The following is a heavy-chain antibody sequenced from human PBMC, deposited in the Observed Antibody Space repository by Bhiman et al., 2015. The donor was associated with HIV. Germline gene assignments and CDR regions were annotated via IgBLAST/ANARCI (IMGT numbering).Heavy chain of an antibody. CDR3: ARGQRLFDC. Sequence: EVQLVESGGGLVKPGGSLRLSCAASGFTFSSYIMNWVRQAPGKGLEWVANIKQDGSEKYYVDSVKGRFTISRDNAKNSLYLQMNSLRAEDTAVYYCARGQRLFDCWGQGTLVTVSS. J-gene: IGHJ4*02. V-gene: IGHV3-7*01. CDR2: IKQDGSEK. CDR1: GFTFSSYI. D-gene: IGHD1-1*01.